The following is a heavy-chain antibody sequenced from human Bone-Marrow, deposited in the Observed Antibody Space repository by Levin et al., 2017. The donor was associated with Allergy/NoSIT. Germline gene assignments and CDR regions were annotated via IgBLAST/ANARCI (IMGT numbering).Heavy chain of an antibody. CDR3: ARDISAWSRDL. CDR1: GFDVSYYS. V-gene: IGHV3-21*01. Sequence: GESLKISCVASGFDVSYYSMSWVRQAPGKGLEWVSTITSSSNGIIYADSMKGRFTISRDNAKNSLYLQMNSLRAEDSAVYYCARDISAWSRDLWGQGTLVTVSS. D-gene: IGHD6-19*01. J-gene: IGHJ4*02. CDR2: ITSSSNGI.